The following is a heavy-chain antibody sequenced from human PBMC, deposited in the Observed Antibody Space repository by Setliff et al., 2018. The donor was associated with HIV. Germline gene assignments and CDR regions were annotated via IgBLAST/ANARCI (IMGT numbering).Heavy chain of an antibody. CDR2: IWYDGSDQ. Sequence: GGSLRLSCVASGFTFSNYAMHWVRQAPGKGLEWVALIWYDGSDQYYADSVKGRFIISRDSSKNTLYLQMNSLRAEDTAVYYCVRDRGMATKRGFDSWGQGTLVTVSS. CDR3: VRDRGMATKRGFDS. V-gene: IGHV3-33*01. J-gene: IGHJ4*02. D-gene: IGHD5-12*01. CDR1: GFTFSNYA.